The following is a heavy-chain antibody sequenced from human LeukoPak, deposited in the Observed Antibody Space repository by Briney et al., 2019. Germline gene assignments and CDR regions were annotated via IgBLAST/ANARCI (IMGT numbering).Heavy chain of an antibody. V-gene: IGHV1-18*01. CDR2: ISAYNGNT. J-gene: IGHJ5*02. CDR1: GYTFTSYG. Sequence: ASVKVSCKASGYTFTSYGISWVRQAPGQGLEWMGWISAYNGNTNYAQKLQGRVTMTKDTSTSTAYMELRSLRSDDTAVYYCAREGITIFGVVIADNWFDPWGQGTLVTVSS. D-gene: IGHD3-3*01. CDR3: AREGITIFGVVIADNWFDP.